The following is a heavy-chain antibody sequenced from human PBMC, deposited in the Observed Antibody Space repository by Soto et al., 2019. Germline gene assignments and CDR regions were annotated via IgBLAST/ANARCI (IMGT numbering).Heavy chain of an antibody. CDR1: GFTFSSYG. D-gene: IGHD2-15*01. J-gene: IGHJ3*02. V-gene: IGHV3-30*18. Sequence: QVQLVESGGGVVQPGRSLRLSCAAAGFTFSSYGMHWVRQAPGKVLEGVAVISYDGTNNYYTESVKGRFTISRDNSKNTLFLQMNSLRAEDMAVYFCAKGDCSGGSCYFSAFDIWGQGTMVTVSS. CDR2: ISYDGTNN. CDR3: AKGDCSGGSCYFSAFDI.